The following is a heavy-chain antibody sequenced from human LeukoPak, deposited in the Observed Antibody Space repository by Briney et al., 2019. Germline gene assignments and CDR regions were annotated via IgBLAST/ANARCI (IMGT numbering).Heavy chain of an antibody. Sequence: ASAKVSCKASGYTFTSYGISWVRQAPGQGLEWMGWISAYNGNTNYAQKLQGRVTMTTDTSTSTAYMELRSLRSDDTAVYYCARSFWFGEFLDYWGQGTLVTVSS. CDR3: ARSFWFGEFLDY. J-gene: IGHJ4*02. D-gene: IGHD3-10*01. CDR2: ISAYNGNT. V-gene: IGHV1-18*01. CDR1: GYTFTSYG.